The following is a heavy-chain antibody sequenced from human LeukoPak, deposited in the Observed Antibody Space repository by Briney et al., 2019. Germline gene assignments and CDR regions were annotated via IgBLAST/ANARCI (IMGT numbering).Heavy chain of an antibody. D-gene: IGHD1-26*01. V-gene: IGHV4-59*08. CDR1: GGSISSYY. J-gene: IGHJ4*02. Sequence: KPSETLSLTCTVSGGSISSYYWSWIRQPPGKGLEWIGYIYYSGSTNYNPSLKSRVTISVDTSKNQFSLKLSSVTAADTAVYYCARVQPWELPEPYFDYWGQGTLVTVSS. CDR3: ARVQPWELPEPYFDY. CDR2: IYYSGST.